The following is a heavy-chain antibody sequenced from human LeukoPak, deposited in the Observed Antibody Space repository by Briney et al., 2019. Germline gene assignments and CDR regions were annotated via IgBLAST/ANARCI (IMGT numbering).Heavy chain of an antibody. CDR2: ISYDGSNK. V-gene: IGHV3-30*03. Sequence: GGSLRLSCAASGFTFSSYGMHWVRQAPGKGLEWVAVISYDGSNKYYADSVKGRFTISRDNSKNTLYLQMNSLRAEDTAVYYCARVPAAAGTGGWFDPWGQGTLVTVSS. CDR1: GFTFSSYG. J-gene: IGHJ5*02. CDR3: ARVPAAAGTGGWFDP. D-gene: IGHD6-13*01.